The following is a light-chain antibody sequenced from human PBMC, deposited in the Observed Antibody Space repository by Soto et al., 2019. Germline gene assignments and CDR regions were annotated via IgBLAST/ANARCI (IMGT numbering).Light chain of an antibody. CDR2: DTS. J-gene: IGKJ4*02. Sequence: IVLTQSPASLSLSPGERATLSCGASHTIASVYLAWYQHKPGLAPRLLIYDTSIRATGIPDRFTGSGCGTYFTLTISRLEPEDFAVYCCQQYATSLTFGGGTKVEIK. V-gene: IGKV3D-20*01. CDR3: QQYATSLT. CDR1: HTIASVY.